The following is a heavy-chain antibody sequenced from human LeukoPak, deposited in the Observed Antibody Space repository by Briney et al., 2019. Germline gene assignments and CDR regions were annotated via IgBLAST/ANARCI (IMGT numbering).Heavy chain of an antibody. V-gene: IGHV3-21*01. J-gene: IGHJ4*02. Sequence: PGGSLRLSCAASGFTFSSYAMSWVRQAPGKGLEWVSSISSSSSYIYYADSVKGRFTIPRDNAKNSLYLQMNSLRAEDTAVYYCAREGRRFLEWLRGPNWGQGTLVTVSS. CDR2: ISSSSSYI. D-gene: IGHD3-3*01. CDR1: GFTFSSYA. CDR3: AREGRRFLEWLRGPN.